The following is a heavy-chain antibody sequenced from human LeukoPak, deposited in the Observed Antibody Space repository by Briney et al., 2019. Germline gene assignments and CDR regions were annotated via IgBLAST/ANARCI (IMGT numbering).Heavy chain of an antibody. CDR3: ARSLKPFMDGDIVVVPAATHDY. Sequence: PGGSLRLSCAASGFTFSDYYMSWIRQAPGKGLEWVSYISSSSSTIYYADSVKGRFTISRDNAKNSLYLQMNSLRAEDTAVYYCARSLKPFMDGDIVVVPAATHDYWGQGTLVTVSS. D-gene: IGHD2-2*01. CDR2: ISSSSSTI. V-gene: IGHV3-11*04. CDR1: GFTFSDYY. J-gene: IGHJ4*02.